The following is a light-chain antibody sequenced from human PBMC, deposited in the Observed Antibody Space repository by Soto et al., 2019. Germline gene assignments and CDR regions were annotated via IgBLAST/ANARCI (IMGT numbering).Light chain of an antibody. J-gene: IGKJ1*01. CDR3: QHYNSYSEA. CDR1: QTISSW. Sequence: DIQMNQSPSTLSGSVGDRVTITCRASQTISSWLAWYQQKPGKAPKLLIYKASTLKSGVPSRFSGSGSGTEFTLTISSRQPDDFATYYCQHYNSYSEAFGQGTKVELK. V-gene: IGKV1-5*03. CDR2: KAS.